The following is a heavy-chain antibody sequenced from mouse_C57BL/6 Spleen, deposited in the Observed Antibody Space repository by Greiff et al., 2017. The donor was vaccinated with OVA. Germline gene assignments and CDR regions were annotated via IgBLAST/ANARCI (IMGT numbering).Heavy chain of an antibody. D-gene: IGHD1-1*01. Sequence: EVKLVESGPELVKPGDSVKISCKASGYSFTGYFMNWVMQSHGKSLEWIGRINPYNGDTFYNQKFKGKATLTVDKSSSTAHMELRSLTSEDSAVYYCARSGFTTVEDYWGQGTTLTVSS. J-gene: IGHJ2*01. CDR2: INPYNGDT. CDR3: ARSGFTTVEDY. CDR1: GYSFTGYF. V-gene: IGHV1-20*01.